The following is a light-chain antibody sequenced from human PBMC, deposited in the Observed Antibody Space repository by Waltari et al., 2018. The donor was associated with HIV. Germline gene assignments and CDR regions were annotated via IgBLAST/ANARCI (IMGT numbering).Light chain of an antibody. Sequence: SYELTQPPSVSVCPGQTARITCTGDTLQKKYAHWSQQKSGQAPVLVIYEDIKRPSGIPERFSGSSSGTMAILTISGAQVEDEADYYCYSTESNGNHRVFGGGTKLTVL. CDR3: YSTESNGNHRV. V-gene: IGLV3-10*01. CDR2: EDI. CDR1: TLQKKY. J-gene: IGLJ3*02.